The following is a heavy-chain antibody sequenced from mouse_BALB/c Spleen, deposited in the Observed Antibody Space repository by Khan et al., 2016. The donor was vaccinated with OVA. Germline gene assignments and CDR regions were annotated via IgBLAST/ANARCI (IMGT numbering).Heavy chain of an antibody. D-gene: IGHD2-2*01. CDR3: AVGYGYGWYFDV. V-gene: IGHV9-4*02. Sequence: QIQLVQSGPELKKPGETVRISCKASGYTFTTAGMQWVQKMPGKGLKWIGWIITHSGVPKYAEDFKGRLAFSLATSARAAYLQKTNLKNNNTASYVCAVGYGYGWYFDVWGAGTTVTVSA. CDR1: GYTFTTAG. CDR2: IITHSGVP. J-gene: IGHJ1*01.